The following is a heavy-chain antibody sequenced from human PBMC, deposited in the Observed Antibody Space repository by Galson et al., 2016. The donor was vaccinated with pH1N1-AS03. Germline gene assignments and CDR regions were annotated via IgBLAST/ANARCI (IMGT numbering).Heavy chain of an antibody. J-gene: IGHJ4*02. V-gene: IGHV3-7*01. CDR3: ARAVGGGDSF. CDR1: GFTFSSYR. Sequence: SLRLSCAASGFTFSSYRMTWVRQAPGKGLEWVANIKQDGSVEYYVDSVKGRFTISRDNAKNSLYLQMNSLRDEDTAVYYCARAVGGGDSFWGQGTLVTVSA. D-gene: IGHD4-23*01. CDR2: IKQDGSVE.